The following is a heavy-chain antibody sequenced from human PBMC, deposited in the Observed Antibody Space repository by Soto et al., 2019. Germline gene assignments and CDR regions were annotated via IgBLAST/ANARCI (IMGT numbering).Heavy chain of an antibody. CDR1: GFTFSSYA. D-gene: IGHD3-10*01. CDR2: ISGSGGST. V-gene: IGHV3-23*01. CDR3: AKEGLLWFGELLPFDY. J-gene: IGHJ4*02. Sequence: EVQLLESGGGLVQPGGSLRLSCAASGFTFSSYAMSWVRQAPGKGLEWVSAISGSGGSTYYADSVKGRFTISRDNSKNTLYLQMNSLRAKDTAVYYCAKEGLLWFGELLPFDYWGQGTLVTVSS.